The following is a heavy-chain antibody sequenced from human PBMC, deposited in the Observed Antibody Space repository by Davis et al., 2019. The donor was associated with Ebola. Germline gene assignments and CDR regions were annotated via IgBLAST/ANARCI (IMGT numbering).Heavy chain of an antibody. D-gene: IGHD6-6*01. J-gene: IGHJ4*02. CDR1: GFTFSSYC. CDR3: ARGSSKYSRSSPENDY. CDR2: INSDGSST. V-gene: IGHV3-74*01. Sequence: GESLKISCAASGFTFSSYCMHWVRQAPGKGLVWVSRINSDGSSTSYADSVKGRFTISRDNAKNTLYLQMNSLRAEDTAVYYYARGSSKYSRSSPENDYWGQGTLVTVSS.